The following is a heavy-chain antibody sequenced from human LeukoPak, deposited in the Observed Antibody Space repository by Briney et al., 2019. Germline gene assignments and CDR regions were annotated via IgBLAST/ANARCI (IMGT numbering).Heavy chain of an antibody. J-gene: IGHJ4*02. CDR2: MNPNSGNT. Sequence: ASAKVSCKASGYTFTSYDINWVRQATGQGLEWMGWMNPNSGNTGYAQKFQGRVTMTRNTSISTAYMELSSLRSEDTAVYYCARAAVVSGTYYDYVWGSYRKLIYDYWGQGTLVTVSS. D-gene: IGHD3-16*02. CDR1: GYTFTSYD. V-gene: IGHV1-8*01. CDR3: ARAAVVSGTYYDYVWGSYRKLIYDY.